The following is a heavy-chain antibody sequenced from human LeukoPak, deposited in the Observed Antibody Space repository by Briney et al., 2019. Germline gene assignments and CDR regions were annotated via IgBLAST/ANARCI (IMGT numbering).Heavy chain of an antibody. J-gene: IGHJ4*02. Sequence: SETLSLTCTVSGGSISSGGYYWSWIRQHPGKGLEWIGYIYYSGSTYYNPSLKSRVTISVDTSKNQFSLKLSSVTAADTAVYYCARLEGYCSGGSCPFDYWGQGTLVTVSS. CDR1: GGSISSGGYY. V-gene: IGHV4-31*03. CDR3: ARLEGYCSGGSCPFDY. CDR2: IYYSGST. D-gene: IGHD2-15*01.